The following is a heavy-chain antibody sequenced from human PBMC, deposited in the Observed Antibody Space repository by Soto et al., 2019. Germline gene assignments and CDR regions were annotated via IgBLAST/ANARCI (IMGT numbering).Heavy chain of an antibody. Sequence: ASVKVSCKASGYTFTGYYMHWVRQAPGQGLEWMGWINPNCGRANYAQKFQGWVTITTDESTSTAYMELSSLRSEDTAVYYCARVETPSYEYYYGMDVWGQGTTVTVSS. D-gene: IGHD3-16*01. CDR2: INPNCGRA. CDR3: ARVETPSYEYYYGMDV. V-gene: IGHV1-2*04. J-gene: IGHJ6*02. CDR1: GYTFTGYY.